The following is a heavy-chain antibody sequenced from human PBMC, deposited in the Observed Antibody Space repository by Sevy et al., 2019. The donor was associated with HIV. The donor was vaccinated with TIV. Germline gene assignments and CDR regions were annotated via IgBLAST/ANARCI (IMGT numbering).Heavy chain of an antibody. CDR1: GFTFSNAW. CDR3: TTDWKKRGRSALLDY. J-gene: IGHJ4*02. D-gene: IGHD1-1*01. CDR2: IKSKTDGGTA. Sequence: GGSLRLSCAASGFTFSNAWMSWVRQAPGKGLEWVGRIKSKTDGGTADYAAPVKGRFTISIDDSKNNLYLQMNSLKTEDTAIYYGTTDWKKRGRSALLDYWGQGTLVTVSS. V-gene: IGHV3-15*01.